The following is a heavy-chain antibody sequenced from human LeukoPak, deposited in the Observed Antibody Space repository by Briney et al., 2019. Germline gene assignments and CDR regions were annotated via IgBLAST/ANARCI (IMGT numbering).Heavy chain of an antibody. Sequence: GRSLGLSCAASGFTSSRLGLQWVRQAPGKGLEWVAMIWHDGGVEEYAAYVKGRVTISRDNSRDTLFLQMNRLRDDDTAVYYCAKEGDQFRGYLDAWGKGTTVTVSS. V-gene: IGHV3-33*06. D-gene: IGHD3-16*01. CDR2: IWHDGGVE. CDR3: AKEGDQFRGYLDA. CDR1: GFTSSRLG. J-gene: IGHJ6*03.